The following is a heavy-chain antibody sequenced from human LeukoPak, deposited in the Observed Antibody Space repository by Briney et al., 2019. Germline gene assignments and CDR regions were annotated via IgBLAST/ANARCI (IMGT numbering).Heavy chain of an antibody. J-gene: IGHJ6*02. Sequence: GGSLRLSCAASGFIFRNSGMHWVRQAPGKGLEGLAFIQTDGNPKYYADSVRGRFTISRDNFKKTCYLQMDSLRAEDTAVYYCARETSSEIIGGMDVRGQGTTVTVTS. CDR1: GFIFRNSG. CDR3: ARETSSEIIGGMDV. V-gene: IGHV3-30*02. CDR2: IQTDGNPK. D-gene: IGHD3-22*01.